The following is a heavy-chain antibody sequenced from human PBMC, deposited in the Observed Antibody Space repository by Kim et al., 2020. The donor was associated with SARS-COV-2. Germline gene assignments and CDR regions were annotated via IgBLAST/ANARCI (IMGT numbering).Heavy chain of an antibody. Sequence: GGSLRLSCAASGFTFSSYGMHWVRQAPGKGLEWVAVISYDGSNKYYADSVKGRFTISRDNSKNTLYLQMNSLRAEDTAVYYCAKAPPGSYSHWDLDYWGQGTLVTVSS. J-gene: IGHJ4*02. CDR2: ISYDGSNK. V-gene: IGHV3-30*18. CDR1: GFTFSSYG. D-gene: IGHD3-10*01. CDR3: AKAPPGSYSHWDLDY.